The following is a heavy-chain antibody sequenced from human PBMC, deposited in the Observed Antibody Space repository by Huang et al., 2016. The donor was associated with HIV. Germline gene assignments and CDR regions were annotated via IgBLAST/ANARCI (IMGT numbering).Heavy chain of an antibody. Sequence: QVHLQQWGAGLLKSAETLSLTCAVYGGSLSGYYWSWLRQTPGKGLEWIGEVNHLGSPNDNPSLKSRVSISMDESKKQFSLKLKFISDADTAVYFCARDATKNPRGWFDPWGQGSLVSVSS. CDR2: VNHLGSP. V-gene: IGHV4-34*02. CDR3: ARDATKNPRGWFDP. CDR1: GGSLSGYY. D-gene: IGHD3-10*01. J-gene: IGHJ5*02.